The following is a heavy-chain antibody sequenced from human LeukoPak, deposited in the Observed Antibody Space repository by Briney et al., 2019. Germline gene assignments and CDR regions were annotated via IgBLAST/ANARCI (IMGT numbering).Heavy chain of an antibody. Sequence: GGSLRLSCAASGFTVSSNYMSWVRQAPGKGLEWVSVIYSGGSTYYADSVKGRFTISRDNSKNTLYLQMNSLRAEDTAVYYCAKDKPAYYGSGSYPDYWGQGTLVTVSS. J-gene: IGHJ4*02. V-gene: IGHV3-53*01. CDR2: IYSGGST. CDR3: AKDKPAYYGSGSYPDY. CDR1: GFTVSSNY. D-gene: IGHD3-10*01.